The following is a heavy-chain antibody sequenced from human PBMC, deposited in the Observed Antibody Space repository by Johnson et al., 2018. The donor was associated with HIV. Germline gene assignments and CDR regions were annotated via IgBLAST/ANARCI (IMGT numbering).Heavy chain of an antibody. CDR1: GFTFDDYA. CDR3: ASQIVVVTADDAFDI. D-gene: IGHD2-21*02. J-gene: IGHJ3*02. CDR2: ISWDGGST. V-gene: IGHV3-43D*03. Sequence: ELQLVESGGVVVQPGGSLRLSCAASGFTFDDYAMHWVRQAPGKGLEWVSLISWDGGSTYYGDSVKGRFTISRDNSKNSLYLQMNSLRAEDTALYYCASQIVVVTADDAFDIWGQGTRVTVSS.